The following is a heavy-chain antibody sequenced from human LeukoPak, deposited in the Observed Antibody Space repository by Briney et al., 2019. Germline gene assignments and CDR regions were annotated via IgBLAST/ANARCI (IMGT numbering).Heavy chain of an antibody. D-gene: IGHD6-13*01. V-gene: IGHV4-34*01. CDR2: INHSGST. CDR1: GGSFSGYY. Sequence: SETLSLTCAVYGGSFSGYYWSWIRQPPGKGLEWIGEINHSGSTNYNPSLKGRVTISVDTSKNQFSLKLSSVTAADTAVYYCARSAPGIAAAGTLFDYWGQGTLVTVSS. J-gene: IGHJ4*02. CDR3: ARSAPGIAAAGTLFDY.